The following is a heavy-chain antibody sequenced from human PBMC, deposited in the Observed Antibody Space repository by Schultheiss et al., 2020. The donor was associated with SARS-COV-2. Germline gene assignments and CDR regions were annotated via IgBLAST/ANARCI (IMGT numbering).Heavy chain of an antibody. D-gene: IGHD5-12*01. CDR2: INPSGGST. CDR3: AKELVAARTNYYYYGMDV. J-gene: IGHJ6*02. Sequence: ASVKVSCKASGYTFTSYYMHWVRQAPGQGLEWMGIINPSGGSTSYAQKFQGRVTMTRDTSTSTVYMELSSLRSEDTAVYYCAKELVAARTNYYYYGMDVWGQGTTVTVSS. V-gene: IGHV1-46*01. CDR1: GYTFTSYY.